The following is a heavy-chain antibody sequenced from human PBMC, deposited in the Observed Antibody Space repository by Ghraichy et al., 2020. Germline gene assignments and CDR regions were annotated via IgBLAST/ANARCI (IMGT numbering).Heavy chain of an antibody. D-gene: IGHD4-23*01. Sequence: SQTLSLTCTVFGDSLTNHYWNWIRQPPGKGQEWLGYLYYNANANYKPSLKSRLNISVDTSKNQVFLKLSSVTAADTAVYYCARGDWVTPRLWGQGTLVTVSS. CDR1: GDSLTNHY. J-gene: IGHJ4*02. CDR2: LYYNANA. CDR3: ARGDWVTPRL. V-gene: IGHV4-59*11.